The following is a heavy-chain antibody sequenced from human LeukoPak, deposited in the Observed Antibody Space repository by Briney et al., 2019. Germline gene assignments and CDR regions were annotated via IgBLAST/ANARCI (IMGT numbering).Heavy chain of an antibody. CDR2: ISSDGSST. V-gene: IGHV3-74*01. D-gene: IGHD3-16*01. Sequence: PGGSLRLSCAASGFTFSSYWMHWVRQAPGRWLVWVSRISSDGSSTIYADSVKGRFTISRDNAKNTLYLQMNRLRAEDTAVYYCARDWGGYGPTSHDYWGQGTLVTVFS. J-gene: IGHJ4*02. CDR1: GFTFSSYW. CDR3: ARDWGGYGPTSHDY.